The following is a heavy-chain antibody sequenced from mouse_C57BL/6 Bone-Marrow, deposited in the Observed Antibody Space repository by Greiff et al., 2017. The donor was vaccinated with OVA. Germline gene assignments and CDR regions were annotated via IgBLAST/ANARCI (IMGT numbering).Heavy chain of an antibody. V-gene: IGHV1-52*01. D-gene: IGHD2-3*01. J-gene: IGHJ2*01. Sequence: QVQLQQPGAELVRPGSSVKLSCKASGYTFTSYWMHWVKQRPIQGLEWIGNIDPSDSATHYNQKFKDKATLTVDKSSSTAYMHLSSLTSEDSAVYYCAREDGYYDYFDYWGQGTTLTVSS. CDR3: AREDGYYDYFDY. CDR2: IDPSDSAT. CDR1: GYTFTSYW.